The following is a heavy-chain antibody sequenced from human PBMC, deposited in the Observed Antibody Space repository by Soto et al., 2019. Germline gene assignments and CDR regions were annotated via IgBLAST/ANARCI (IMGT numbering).Heavy chain of an antibody. Sequence: EVQLVESGGGLVKPGGSPRLSCAASGFTFSSYSVNWVRQAPGKGLEWVSSISSSSSYIYYADSVKGRFTISRDNAKNSLYLQMNSLRAEDTAVYYCARDPVGATWPYYYGMDVWGQGTTVTVSS. CDR3: ARDPVGATWPYYYGMDV. CDR2: ISSSSSYI. D-gene: IGHD1-26*01. CDR1: GFTFSSYS. J-gene: IGHJ6*02. V-gene: IGHV3-21*01.